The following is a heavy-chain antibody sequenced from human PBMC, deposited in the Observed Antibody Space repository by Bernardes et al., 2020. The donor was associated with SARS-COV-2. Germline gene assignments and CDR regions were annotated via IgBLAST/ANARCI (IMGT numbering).Heavy chain of an antibody. Sequence: GGSLRLSCSASGFTFRSYAMHWVRQAPGKGLEYVSAISSNGGYTYYADSVKGRFTISRDNSKNTLYLQMSSLTAEDTAVYYCVKVDPKFFGDMDVWGQGTTVTVSS. CDR1: GFTFRSYA. D-gene: IGHD2-21*02. CDR2: ISSNGGYT. CDR3: VKVDPKFFGDMDV. J-gene: IGHJ6*02. V-gene: IGHV3-64D*08.